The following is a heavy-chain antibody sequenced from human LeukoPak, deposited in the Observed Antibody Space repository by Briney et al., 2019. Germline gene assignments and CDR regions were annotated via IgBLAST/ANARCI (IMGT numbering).Heavy chain of an antibody. Sequence: GASVEVSCKASGYTFTSHYMHWVRHAPGQGLEWMGIIDPSGGSTSYAQKFQGRVTMTRDMPTSTVYMELSSLVSADTAVYYCARTYSYGRNYFDSWGQGTLVTVSS. CDR3: ARTYSYGRNYFDS. CDR2: IDPSGGST. J-gene: IGHJ5*01. V-gene: IGHV1-46*01. D-gene: IGHD5-18*01. CDR1: GYTFTSHY.